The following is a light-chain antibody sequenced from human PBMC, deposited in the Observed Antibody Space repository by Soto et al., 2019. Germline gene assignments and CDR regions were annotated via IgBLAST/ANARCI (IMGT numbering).Light chain of an antibody. CDR1: QSINNY. V-gene: IGKV1-39*01. CDR2: SAS. CDR3: QQSLTMPIT. J-gene: IGKJ5*01. Sequence: DIQMSQSPSSLSVSVGDRVTITCRESQSINNYLNWYLQRPGKAPKLLIRSASTLQRGVPSRFSGSGSRTEFTLTIADLQPDDFGTYYCQQSLTMPITFGHGTRLEIK.